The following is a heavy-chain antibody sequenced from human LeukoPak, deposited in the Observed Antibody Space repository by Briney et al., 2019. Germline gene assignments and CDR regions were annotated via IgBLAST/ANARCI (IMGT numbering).Heavy chain of an antibody. J-gene: IGHJ4*02. CDR2: IAYDGSSK. D-gene: IGHD3-10*01. Sequence: PGRSLRLSCEASGFTFSSYAMHWVRQAPGKGLEWVAVIAYDGSSKYYADSVKGRFTISRDNSKNTLSLQMNSLRAEDTAVYYSARGTYYYGSGSYYPPDYWGQGTLVTASS. V-gene: IGHV3-30*04. CDR1: GFTFSSYA. CDR3: ARGTYYYGSGSYYPPDY.